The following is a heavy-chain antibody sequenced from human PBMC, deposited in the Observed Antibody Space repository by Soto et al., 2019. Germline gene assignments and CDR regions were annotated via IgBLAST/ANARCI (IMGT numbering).Heavy chain of an antibody. V-gene: IGHV3-48*01. J-gene: IGHJ5*02. CDR3: ARVSDTDYNWFDP. CDR1: GFTFSSYS. CDR2: ISSSSSTI. Sequence: EVQLVESGGGLVQPGGSLRLSCAASGFTFSSYSMNWVRQAPGKGLEWVSYISSSSSTIYYADSVKGRFTISRDNAKNSLYLQMNSLRAEDTAVYYCARVSDTDYNWFDPWGQGTLVTVSS. D-gene: IGHD5-18*01.